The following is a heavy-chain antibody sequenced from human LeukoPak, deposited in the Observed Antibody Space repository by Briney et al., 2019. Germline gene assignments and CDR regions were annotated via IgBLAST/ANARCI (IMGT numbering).Heavy chain of an antibody. D-gene: IGHD6-13*01. Sequence: SETLSLTCTVSGGSISSYYWSWIRQSPGRGLDWMGYIFYTGSTNYNPSFKSRVTMSVDTSKNQFSLKLNSVTAADTAAYYCARDEVAVAGKARYFDFWGRGTLVTVSS. J-gene: IGHJ2*01. CDR2: IFYTGST. CDR1: GGSISSYY. V-gene: IGHV4-59*01. CDR3: ARDEVAVAGKARYFDF.